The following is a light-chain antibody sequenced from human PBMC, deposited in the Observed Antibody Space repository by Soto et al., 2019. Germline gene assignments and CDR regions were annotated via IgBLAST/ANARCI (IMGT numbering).Light chain of an antibody. CDR1: QSISTW. CDR3: QQYNSYSAIT. Sequence: DIQMTQSPSSLSASVGDTVTVTCRANQSISTWLAWYQQKPGKAPKLLIYKASSLESGVPSRFSGSGSGTEFTLTISSLQPDDFATYYCQQYNSYSAITFGQGTRLEIK. V-gene: IGKV1-5*03. J-gene: IGKJ5*01. CDR2: KAS.